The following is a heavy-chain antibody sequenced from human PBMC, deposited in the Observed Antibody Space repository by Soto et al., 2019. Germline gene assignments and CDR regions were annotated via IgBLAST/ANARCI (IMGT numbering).Heavy chain of an antibody. CDR1: GYTFTTYG. V-gene: IGHV1-18*01. Sequence: QVHLVQSGAEVRKPGASVKVSCKGSGYTFTTYGITWVRQAPGQGLEWMGWISAHNDNTNYAQKVHGRVTVNRDTSTSSAYMELRDLRSDDTAVYYCARGRYGDYWGQGALVTVSS. CDR3: ARGRYGDY. CDR2: ISAHNDNT. J-gene: IGHJ4*02. D-gene: IGHD1-1*01.